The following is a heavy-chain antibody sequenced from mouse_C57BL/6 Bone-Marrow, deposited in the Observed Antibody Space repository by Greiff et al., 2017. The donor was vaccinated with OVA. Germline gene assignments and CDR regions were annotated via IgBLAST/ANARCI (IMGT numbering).Heavy chain of an antibody. CDR1: GFTFSSYG. CDR3: ARTPLYGSRAMDY. V-gene: IGHV5-6*01. CDR2: ISSGGSYT. Sequence: EVHLVESGGDLVKPGGSLKLSCAASGFTFSSYGMSWVRQTPDKRLEWVATISSGGSYTYYPDSVKGRFTISRDNAKNTLYLQMSSLKSEDTAMYYCARTPLYGSRAMDYWGQGTPVTVSS. J-gene: IGHJ4*01. D-gene: IGHD1-1*01.